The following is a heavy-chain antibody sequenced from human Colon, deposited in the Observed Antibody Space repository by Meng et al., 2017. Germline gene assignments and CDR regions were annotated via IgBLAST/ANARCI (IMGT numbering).Heavy chain of an antibody. CDR3: GTYTSGSYTPPPAD. CDR2: ITDSGVGT. V-gene: IGHV3-23*01. Sequence: GGSLRLSFAASGLPFSSRVMSWFRQAPGRGLEWLSAITDSGVGTFYADSVKGRFTISRDNSKNTLYLQMSSLRTGDTAVYYCGTYTSGSYTPPPADWGQGTLVTVSS. J-gene: IGHJ4*02. D-gene: IGHD6-19*01. CDR1: GLPFSSRV.